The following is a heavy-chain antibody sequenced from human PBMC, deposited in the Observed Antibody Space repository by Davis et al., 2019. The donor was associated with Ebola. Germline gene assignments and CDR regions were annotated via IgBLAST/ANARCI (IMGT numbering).Heavy chain of an antibody. D-gene: IGHD6-13*01. Sequence: MPSETLSLTCTVSGGSMSISGYYWSWIRQPPGKGLEWIGEINHSGSTNYNPSLKSRVTISVDTSKNQFSLKLSSVTAADTAVYYCARGHAPQLVRRENLYYYGVDVWGKGTTVTVSS. CDR3: ARGHAPQLVRRENLYYYGVDV. CDR1: GGSMSISGYY. CDR2: INHSGST. V-gene: IGHV4-34*01. J-gene: IGHJ6*04.